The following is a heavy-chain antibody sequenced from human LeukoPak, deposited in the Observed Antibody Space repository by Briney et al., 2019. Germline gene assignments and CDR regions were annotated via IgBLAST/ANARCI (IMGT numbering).Heavy chain of an antibody. Sequence: PGGSLRLSCAASGFTFSSYWMHWVRQAPGKGLVWVSRINSDGSSTSYADSVKGRFTISRDNAKNTLYLQMSSLRAEDTAVYYCARASSEYSSSCPGNYWGQGTLVTVSS. CDR3: ARASSEYSSSCPGNY. D-gene: IGHD6-13*01. J-gene: IGHJ4*02. CDR2: INSDGSST. V-gene: IGHV3-74*01. CDR1: GFTFSSYW.